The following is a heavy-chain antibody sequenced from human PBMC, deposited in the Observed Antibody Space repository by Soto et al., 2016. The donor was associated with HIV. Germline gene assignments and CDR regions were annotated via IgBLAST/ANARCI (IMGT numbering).Heavy chain of an antibody. D-gene: IGHD4-4*01. CDR2: IYRRGTT. CDR1: GFTVGSNF. V-gene: IGHV3-66*01. J-gene: IGHJ3*02. CDR3: AKMAPPDFLSNADAFDI. Sequence: EVQLVESGGGLVQPGGSLRLSCAATGFTVGSNFMSWVRQAPGKGLEWVSVIYRRGTTYYADSVKGRFIISRDNSKNTLDLQLNGLRVEDTAIYYCAKMAPPDFLSNADAFDIWGQGTLVTVSS.